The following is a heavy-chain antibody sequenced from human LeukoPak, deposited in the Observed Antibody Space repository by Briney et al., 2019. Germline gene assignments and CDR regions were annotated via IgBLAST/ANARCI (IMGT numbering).Heavy chain of an antibody. J-gene: IGHJ4*02. D-gene: IGHD3-10*01. V-gene: IGHV3-23*01. CDR3: ARERFHGSGAPKYDY. CDR1: GFTFSSYG. CDR2: ISGSGGST. Sequence: GGSLRLSCAASGFTFSSYGMSWVRQAPGKGLEWVSAISGSGGSTYYADSVKGRFTISRDNAKNSLYLQMNSPRVDDTAVYYCARERFHGSGAPKYDYWGQGTLVTVSS.